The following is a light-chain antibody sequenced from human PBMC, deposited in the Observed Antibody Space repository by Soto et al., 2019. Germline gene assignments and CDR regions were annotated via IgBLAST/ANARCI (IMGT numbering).Light chain of an antibody. Sequence: DIQMTQSPSSLTASVGDRVTISCRASQGFSNSLAWYQQKPGKVPTLLIYGASILQSGVPSRFSGSGSGTDFTLTISSLQPEDFATYYCQKYDSAPLTFGGGTKVEIK. CDR3: QKYDSAPLT. V-gene: IGKV1-27*01. CDR2: GAS. CDR1: QGFSNS. J-gene: IGKJ4*01.